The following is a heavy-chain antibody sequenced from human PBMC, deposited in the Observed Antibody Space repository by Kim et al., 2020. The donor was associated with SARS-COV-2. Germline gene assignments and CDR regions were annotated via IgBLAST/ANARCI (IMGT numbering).Heavy chain of an antibody. D-gene: IGHD6-13*01. CDR3: TIPPRVYSSSWYEGY. V-gene: IGHV3-73*01. CDR1: GFTFSGSA. CDR2: IRSKANSYAT. J-gene: IGHJ4*02. Sequence: GGSLRLSCAASGFTFSGSAMHWVRQASGKGLEWVGRIRSKANSYATAYAASVKGRFTISRDDSKNTAYLQMNSLKTEDTAVYYCTIPPRVYSSSWYEGYWGQGTLVTVSS.